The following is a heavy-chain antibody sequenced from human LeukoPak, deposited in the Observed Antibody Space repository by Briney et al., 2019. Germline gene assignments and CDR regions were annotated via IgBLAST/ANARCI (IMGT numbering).Heavy chain of an antibody. CDR1: GYTFTTYG. D-gene: IGHD6-13*01. CDR2: ISPNNGNT. Sequence: GASVKVSCKASGYTFTTYGISWVRQAPGQGLEWMGWISPNNGNTNYAQKLQGRVTMTTDTSTSTAYMELSRLTFDYTAMYYCAKDTWQQLVRNGMDVWGQGTTVTVSS. V-gene: IGHV1-18*01. CDR3: AKDTWQQLVRNGMDV. J-gene: IGHJ6*02.